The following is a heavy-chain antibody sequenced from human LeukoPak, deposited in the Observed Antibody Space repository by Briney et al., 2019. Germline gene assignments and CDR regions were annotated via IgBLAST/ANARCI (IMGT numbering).Heavy chain of an antibody. CDR1: GGSISSSSYY. Sequence: SETLSLTCTVSGGSISSSSYYWGWIRQPPGKGLEWIGSIYYSGSTYYNPSLKSRVTISVDTSKNQFSLKLSSVTAADTAVYYCARDLYDSSGYYSDGFDYWGQGTLVTVSS. V-gene: IGHV4-39*02. CDR3: ARDLYDSSGYYSDGFDY. CDR2: IYYSGST. D-gene: IGHD3-22*01. J-gene: IGHJ4*02.